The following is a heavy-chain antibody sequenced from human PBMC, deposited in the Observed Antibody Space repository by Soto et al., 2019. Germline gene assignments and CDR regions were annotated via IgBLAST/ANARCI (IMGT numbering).Heavy chain of an antibody. D-gene: IGHD4-17*01. Sequence: QVQLVQSGAEVKKPGSSVKVSCKASGVTFSSYAISWVRQAPGQGLEWMGGIIPIFGTANYAQKFQGRVTITADESRRTAYTELSSLRSEVTALYYFARNPRTMVTTIYYFGMDVWGQGSTITVSS. CDR3: ARNPRTMVTTIYYFGMDV. CDR1: GVTFSSYA. J-gene: IGHJ6*02. CDR2: IIPIFGTA. V-gene: IGHV1-69*12.